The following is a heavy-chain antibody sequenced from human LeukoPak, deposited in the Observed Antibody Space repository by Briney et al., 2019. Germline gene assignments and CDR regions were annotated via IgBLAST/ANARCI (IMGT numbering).Heavy chain of an antibody. D-gene: IGHD5-24*01. Sequence: SETLSLTCTVSGGSISSSTYYWGWIRQPPGKGLEWIGSIYYSGSTYYNPSLKSRVTISVDTSKNQFSLKLSSVTAADTAVYYCARGPRWLQDYFHYWGQGTLVTVSS. J-gene: IGHJ4*02. CDR3: ARGPRWLQDYFHY. V-gene: IGHV4-39*07. CDR2: IYYSGST. CDR1: GGSISSSTYY.